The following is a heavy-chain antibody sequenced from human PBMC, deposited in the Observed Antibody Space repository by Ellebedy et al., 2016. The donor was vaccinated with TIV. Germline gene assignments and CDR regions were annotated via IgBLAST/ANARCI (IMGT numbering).Heavy chain of an antibody. CDR3: ARELDTAMVPFDY. J-gene: IGHJ4*02. CDR2: ISSSSSYI. V-gene: IGHV3-21*01. CDR1: GFTFSSYS. Sequence: GESLKISXAASGFTFSSYSMNWVRQAPGKGLEWVSSISSSSSYIYYADSVKGRFTISRDNAKNSLYLQMNSLRAEDTAVYYCARELDTAMVPFDYWGQGTLVTVSS. D-gene: IGHD5-18*01.